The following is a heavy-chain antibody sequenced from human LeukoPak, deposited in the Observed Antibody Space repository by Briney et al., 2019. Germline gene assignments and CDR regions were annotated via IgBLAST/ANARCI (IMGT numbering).Heavy chain of an antibody. CDR2: ITPFNGNT. V-gene: IGHV1-45*02. CDR1: GGTFSSYA. Sequence: SVKVSCKASGGTFSSYAISWVRQAPGQALEWMGWITPFNGNTNYAQKFQDRVTITRDRSMSTAYMELSSLRSEDTAMYYCASRYCSSTSCYEFDIWGQGTMVTVSS. J-gene: IGHJ3*02. D-gene: IGHD2-2*01. CDR3: ASRYCSSTSCYEFDI.